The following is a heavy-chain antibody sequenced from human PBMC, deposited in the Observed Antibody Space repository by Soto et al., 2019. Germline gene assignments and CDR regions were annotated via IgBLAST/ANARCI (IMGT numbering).Heavy chain of an antibody. V-gene: IGHV1-69*06. CDR2: IIPMFGTP. CDR1: GGTFSSYA. J-gene: IGHJ2*01. Sequence: QVQLVQSGAEVRKPGSSVKVSCKVSGGTFSSYAISWVRQAPGQGLEWMGGIIPMFGTPNYAQKFQGRVTITEDKSTNTAYMELNSLTSEDTAVYYCARAAGYYYDSSGYQYWYFDLWGRGTLVTVSS. D-gene: IGHD3-22*01. CDR3: ARAAGYYYDSSGYQYWYFDL.